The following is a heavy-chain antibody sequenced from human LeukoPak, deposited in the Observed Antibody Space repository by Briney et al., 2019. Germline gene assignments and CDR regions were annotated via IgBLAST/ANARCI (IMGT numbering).Heavy chain of an antibody. CDR3: ARDSLAYCGGDCYSVQEGDAFDI. J-gene: IGHJ3*02. CDR1: GFTFSSYA. CDR2: ISYDGSNK. D-gene: IGHD2-21*01. V-gene: IGHV3-30-3*01. Sequence: SGGSLRLSCAASGFTFSSYAMHWVRQAPGKGLEWVAVISYDGSNKYYADSVKGRFTISRDNSKNTLYLQMNSLRAEDTAVYYCARDSLAYCGGDCYSVQEGDAFDIWGQGTMVTVSS.